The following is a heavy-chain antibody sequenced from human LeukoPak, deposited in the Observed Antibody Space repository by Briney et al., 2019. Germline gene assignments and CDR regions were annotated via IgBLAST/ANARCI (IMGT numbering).Heavy chain of an antibody. V-gene: IGHV3-53*01. CDR2: IYSGGST. D-gene: IGHD3-10*01. J-gene: IGHJ4*02. CDR1: GFTVSSNY. Sequence: GGSLRLSCAASGFTVSSNYMSWVRQAPGKGLESVSVIYSGGSTYYADSVKGRFTISRDNSKNTLNLQMNSLRAEDTAVYYCARDTRLYSGSGSYFLDYWGQGTLVTVSS. CDR3: ARDTRLYSGSGSYFLDY.